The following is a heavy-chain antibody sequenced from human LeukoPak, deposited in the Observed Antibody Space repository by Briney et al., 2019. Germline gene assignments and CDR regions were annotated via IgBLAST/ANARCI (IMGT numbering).Heavy chain of an antibody. CDR2: INPNSGGT. D-gene: IGHD6-13*01. V-gene: IGHV1-2*02. J-gene: IGHJ4*02. CDR1: GYTFTGYY. CDR3: ARESLIAAAGTVDY. Sequence: ASVKVSCKASGYTFTGYYMHWVRQAPGQGLEWMGLINPNSGGTNYAQKFQGRVTMTRDTSISTAYMELSRLRSDDTAVYYCARESLIAAAGTVDYWGQGTLVTVSS.